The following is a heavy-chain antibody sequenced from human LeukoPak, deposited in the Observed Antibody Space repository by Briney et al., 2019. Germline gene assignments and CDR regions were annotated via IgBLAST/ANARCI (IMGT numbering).Heavy chain of an antibody. CDR2: IKSKTDGGTT. J-gene: IGHJ4*02. CDR1: GFTFSNAW. Sequence: KPGGSLRLSCAASGFTFSNAWMSWVRQAPGKGLEWVGRIKSKTDGGTTDYGAPVKGRFTISRDDSKNTMYLQMNSLRAEDTAVYYCAKHPRHCGGDCYSDLDYWGQGTLVTVSS. CDR3: AKHPRHCGGDCYSDLDY. D-gene: IGHD2-21*02. V-gene: IGHV3-15*01.